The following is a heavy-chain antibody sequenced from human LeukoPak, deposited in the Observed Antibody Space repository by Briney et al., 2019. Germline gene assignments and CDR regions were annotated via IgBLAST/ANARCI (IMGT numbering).Heavy chain of an antibody. CDR1: GFTFSSYG. CDR3: AKASFRITTEYYTDY. CDR2: ISFDGSYK. D-gene: IGHD3-22*01. V-gene: IGHV3-30*18. Sequence: GRSLRLSCAASGFTFSSYGMHWVRQAPGKGLEWVAVISFDGSYKHYADSVEGRFTISRDNSKNTLYLQMNSLRVEDTAVYNCAKASFRITTEYYTDYWGQGTLVTVSS. J-gene: IGHJ4*02.